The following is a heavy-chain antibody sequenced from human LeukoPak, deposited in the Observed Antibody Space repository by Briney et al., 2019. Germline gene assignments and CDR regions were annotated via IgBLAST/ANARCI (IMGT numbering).Heavy chain of an antibody. CDR1: GYSISSSNW. V-gene: IGHV4-28*01. J-gene: IGHJ4*02. CDR2: IYYSGST. Sequence: PSETLSLTCVVSGYSISSSNWWGWIRQPPGKGLEWIGYIYYSGSTYYNPSLKSRVTMSVDTSKNQFSLKLSSVTAVDTAVYYCARGSYSSSWYSPTFDYWGQGTLVTVSS. D-gene: IGHD6-13*01. CDR3: ARGSYSSSWYSPTFDY.